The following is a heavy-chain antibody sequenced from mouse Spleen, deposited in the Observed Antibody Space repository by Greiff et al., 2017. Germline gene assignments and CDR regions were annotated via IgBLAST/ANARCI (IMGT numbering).Heavy chain of an antibody. Sequence: QVQLKQSGAELARPGASVKLSCKASGYTFTSYGISWVKQRTGQGLEWIGEIYPRSGNTYYNEKFKGKATLTADKSSSPAYMELRSLTSEDSAVYFCARGRYGYEGGPYFDVWGAGTTVTVSS. CDR1: GYTFTSYG. CDR2: IYPRSGNT. D-gene: IGHD2-2*01. J-gene: IGHJ1*01. V-gene: IGHV1-81*01. CDR3: ARGRYGYEGGPYFDV.